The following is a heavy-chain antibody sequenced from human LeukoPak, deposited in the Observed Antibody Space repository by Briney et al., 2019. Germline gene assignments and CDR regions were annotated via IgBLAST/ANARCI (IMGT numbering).Heavy chain of an antibody. D-gene: IGHD1-26*01. J-gene: IGHJ4*02. Sequence: PGRSLRLSCAASGFTFSRYGMHWVRQAPGKGLEWVAVIWFDGSKKDYADSVKGRFTISRDNSGNTLSLQMNSLRAEDMAVYYCARDTGTGYYRLDYWGPGTLVTVSS. CDR1: GFTFSRYG. V-gene: IGHV3-33*01. CDR2: IWFDGSKK. CDR3: ARDTGTGYYRLDY.